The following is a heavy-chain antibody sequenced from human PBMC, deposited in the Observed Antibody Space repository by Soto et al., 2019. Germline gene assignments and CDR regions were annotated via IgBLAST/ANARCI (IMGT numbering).Heavy chain of an antibody. CDR2: ISSSGATT. J-gene: IGHJ6*03. CDR3: AKGSYYDRSGYMDV. CDR1: GFTFRNYN. V-gene: IGHV3-23*01. Sequence: PGGSLRLSCAASGFTFRNYNMNWVRQAPGKGLEWVSHISSSGATTYYADSVKGRFTMSRDNSKNSLYLQMNSLRAEDTAVYYCAKGSYYDRSGYMDVWGQGTTVTVSS. D-gene: IGHD3-22*01.